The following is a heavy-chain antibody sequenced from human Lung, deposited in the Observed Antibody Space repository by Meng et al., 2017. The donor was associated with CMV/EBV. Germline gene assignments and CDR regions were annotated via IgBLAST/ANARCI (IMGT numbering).Heavy chain of an antibody. CDR2: IRWKSGSI. CDR1: GFTFGDYA. CDR3: AKDRRATNRYGIGV. D-gene: IGHD1-26*01. Sequence: SXKISXAASGFTFGDYAMHWVRQAPGKGLEWVSGIRWKSGSIGYADSVKARFTISRDNAKNSLYLQVNSLGAEDTALYYCAKDRRATNRYGIGVRGPGTXVTVAS. J-gene: IGHJ6*02. V-gene: IGHV3-9*01.